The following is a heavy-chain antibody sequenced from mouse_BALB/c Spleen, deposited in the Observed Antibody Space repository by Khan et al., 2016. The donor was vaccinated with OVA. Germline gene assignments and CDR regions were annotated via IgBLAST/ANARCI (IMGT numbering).Heavy chain of an antibody. CDR3: ARYDYDDYFDS. Sequence: QIQLVQSGPELKKPGETVKISCKASGYTFTNYGMNWVKQAPGKGLKWMGWINTYTGEPTYVDDFKGRFVFSLETSASTAYLQINNLKNEDTATXVCARYDYDDYFDSWGQGTTLTVSS. CDR1: GYTFTNYG. CDR2: INTYTGEP. V-gene: IGHV9-3-1*01. D-gene: IGHD2-4*01. J-gene: IGHJ2*01.